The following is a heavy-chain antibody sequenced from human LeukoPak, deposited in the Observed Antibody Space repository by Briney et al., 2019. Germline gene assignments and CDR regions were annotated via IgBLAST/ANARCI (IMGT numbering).Heavy chain of an antibody. Sequence: GGSLRLSCAASGFTFSSYAMSWVRQAPGKGLEWVSAISGSGGSTYYADSVKGRFTISRDNSKNTLYLQINSLRAEDTAVYYCAPSDYYDSSGYFDYWGQGTLVTVSS. CDR2: ISGSGGST. CDR3: APSDYYDSSGYFDY. V-gene: IGHV3-23*01. J-gene: IGHJ4*02. D-gene: IGHD3-22*01. CDR1: GFTFSSYA.